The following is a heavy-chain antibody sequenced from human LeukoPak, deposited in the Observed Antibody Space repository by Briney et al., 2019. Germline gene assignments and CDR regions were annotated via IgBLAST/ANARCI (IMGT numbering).Heavy chain of an antibody. V-gene: IGHV1-18*01. CDR1: GYTFTSYG. CDR3: ARDRHCSSTSCQKYFDY. D-gene: IGHD2-2*01. Sequence: ASVKVSCKASGYTFTSYGINWVRQAPGQGLEWMGWISAYNGNTNYAQKLQGRVTMTTDTSTSTAYMELRSLRSDDTAVYYCARDRHCSSTSCQKYFDYWGQGTLVTVSS. CDR2: ISAYNGNT. J-gene: IGHJ4*02.